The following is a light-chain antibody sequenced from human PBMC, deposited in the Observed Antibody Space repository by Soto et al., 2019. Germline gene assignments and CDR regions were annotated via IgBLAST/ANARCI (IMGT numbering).Light chain of an antibody. V-gene: IGKV1-39*01. CDR2: TAS. CDR3: QQSYSSLSIT. Sequence: DIQMTQSPSSLSASVGDRVTITCRASQSISNYLNWYQQKPVKAPKLLIYTASSLESGVQSRFSGSGSGTDFTLTINSLQPEDFATYYCQQSYSSLSITFGQGTRLEI. J-gene: IGKJ5*01. CDR1: QSISNY.